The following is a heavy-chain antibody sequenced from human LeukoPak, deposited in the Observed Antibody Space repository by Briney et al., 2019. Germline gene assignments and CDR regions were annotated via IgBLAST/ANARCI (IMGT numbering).Heavy chain of an antibody. CDR2: ISSSSSYI. CDR3: ARDVGYCSSTSCSWGNY. D-gene: IGHD2-2*01. CDR1: GFTFSSYW. Sequence: GGSLRLSCAASGFTFSSYWMSWVRQAPGKGLEWVSSISSSSSYIYYADSVKGRFTISRDNAKNSLYLQMNSLRAEDTAVYYCARDVGYCSSTSCSWGNYWGQGTLVTVSS. V-gene: IGHV3-21*01. J-gene: IGHJ4*02.